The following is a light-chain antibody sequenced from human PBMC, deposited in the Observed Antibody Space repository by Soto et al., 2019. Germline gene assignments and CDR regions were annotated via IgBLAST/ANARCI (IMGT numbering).Light chain of an antibody. J-gene: IGKJ3*01. V-gene: IGKV3-20*01. Sequence: EIVLTQSPGTLSLSPGARATLSCRASQSVSSSYLAWYQQKPGQAPRLLIYGASSMATGIPDRFSGSGSGTDFTLTISRLEPEAFAVYYCQQYGSAPRGFTFGPGTKVDIK. CDR3: QQYGSAPRGFT. CDR2: GAS. CDR1: QSVSSSY.